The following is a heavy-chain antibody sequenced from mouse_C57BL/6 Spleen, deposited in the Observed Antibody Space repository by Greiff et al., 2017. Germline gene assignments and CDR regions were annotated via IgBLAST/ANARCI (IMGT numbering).Heavy chain of an antibody. CDR3: ARWLLHIDY. Sequence: QVQLQQSGPELVKPGASVKISCKASGYAFSSSWMNWVKQRPGKGLEWIGRLYPGDGDTNYNGKFKGKATLAADKSSSTAYMQLSSLTSEDSAVYFCARWLLHIDYWGQGTTLTVSS. D-gene: IGHD2-3*01. J-gene: IGHJ2*01. CDR2: LYPGDGDT. V-gene: IGHV1-82*01. CDR1: GYAFSSSW.